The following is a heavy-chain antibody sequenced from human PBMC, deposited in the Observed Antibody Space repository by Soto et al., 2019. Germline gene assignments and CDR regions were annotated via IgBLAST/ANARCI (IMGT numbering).Heavy chain of an antibody. CDR3: AKEGRGYSYGYTYYYYGMDV. CDR2: ISYDGSNK. V-gene: IGHV3-30*18. J-gene: IGHJ6*02. CDR1: GFTFSSYG. D-gene: IGHD5-18*01. Sequence: GGSLRLSCAASGFTFSSYGMHWVRQAPGKGLEWVAVISYDGSNKYYADSVKGRFTISRDNSKNTLYLQMNSLRAEDTAVYYCAKEGRGYSYGYTYYYYGMDVWGQGTTVTVS.